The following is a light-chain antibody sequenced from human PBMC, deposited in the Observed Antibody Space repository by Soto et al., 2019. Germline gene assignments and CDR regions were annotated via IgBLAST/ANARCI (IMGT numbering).Light chain of an antibody. CDR3: QQYYSYSWT. V-gene: IGKV1-8*01. Sequence: AIRMTQSPSSLSASTGDRVTITCRASQSISSYLAWYQQKPGKAPKLLIYAASTLQSGVPSRFSGSGSGTDVTLTISCLQSEDFATYYCQQYYSYSWTFGQGTKVEIK. CDR1: QSISSY. J-gene: IGKJ1*01. CDR2: AAS.